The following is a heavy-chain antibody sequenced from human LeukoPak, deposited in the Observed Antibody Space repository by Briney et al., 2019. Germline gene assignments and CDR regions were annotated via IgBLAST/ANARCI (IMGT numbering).Heavy chain of an antibody. CDR2: IYYSGTT. CDR1: GGSINSGGYY. Sequence: SQTLSLTCTVAGGSINSGGYYWSWIRQHPGKSLEWIGYIYYSGTTYYNPSLKSRVTMSVDTSKTQFSLSLSSVTAADTATYYCARESRVPGLNFDSWGQGTLVTVSS. D-gene: IGHD3-10*02. V-gene: IGHV4-31*03. J-gene: IGHJ4*02. CDR3: ARESRVPGLNFDS.